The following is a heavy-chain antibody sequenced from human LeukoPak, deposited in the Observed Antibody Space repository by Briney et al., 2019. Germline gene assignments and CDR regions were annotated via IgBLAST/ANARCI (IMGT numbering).Heavy chain of an antibody. D-gene: IGHD3-10*01. CDR2: ISSSSSYM. J-gene: IGHJ4*02. V-gene: IGHV3-21*01. Sequence: GGSLRLSCAASGFTFTSYNMNWVRQAPGKGLEWVSCISSSSSYMYYADSVKGRFTISRDNAKNSLYLQMNSLRADDTAVYHCARDMDGYFDYWGQGTLVTVSS. CDR3: ARDMDGYFDY. CDR1: GFTFTSYN.